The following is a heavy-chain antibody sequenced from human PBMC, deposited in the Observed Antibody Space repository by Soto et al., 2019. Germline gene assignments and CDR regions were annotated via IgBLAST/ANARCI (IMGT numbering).Heavy chain of an antibody. CDR1: GFTFSSYG. Sequence: QVQLVESGGGGVQPGRCLRLSCAASGFTFSSYGMHWVRQAPGKGLEWVAVISFDGSNKYYADSLKGLFTISRDNSKNTLYLHVNSLRAEDTAVYYCAKDRRPNYCYGMDVWGLGTTVTVSS. CDR3: AKDRRPNYCYGMDV. J-gene: IGHJ6*02. CDR2: ISFDGSNK. V-gene: IGHV3-30*18. D-gene: IGHD6-25*01.